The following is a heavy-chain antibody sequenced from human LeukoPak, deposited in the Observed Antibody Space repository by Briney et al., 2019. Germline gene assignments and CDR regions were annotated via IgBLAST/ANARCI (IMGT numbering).Heavy chain of an antibody. CDR2: INPNSGGT. Sequence: GASVKVSCKTSGYTFTDYYIQWMRQAPGQGLEWMGWINPNSGGTNYAQKFQGRVTMTRDTSISTAYMELSRLRSDDTAVYYCARTSSWFPFDYWGQGTLVTVSS. CDR1: GYTFTDYY. J-gene: IGHJ4*02. CDR3: ARTSSWFPFDY. V-gene: IGHV1-2*02. D-gene: IGHD6-13*01.